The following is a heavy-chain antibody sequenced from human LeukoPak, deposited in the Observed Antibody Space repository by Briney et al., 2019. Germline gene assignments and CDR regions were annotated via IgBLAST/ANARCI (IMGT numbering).Heavy chain of an antibody. V-gene: IGHV4-38-2*01. Sequence: PSETLSLTCAVPGYSISSGYYWGWIRPPPGKGLEWVGIIYHSGSTYYNPSVKSRFTISVDTSKNYFSLNLRSLTAGATAVYYGASDSSGWYLGGPFDYWGQGTLVTVSS. J-gene: IGHJ4*02. CDR2: IYHSGST. CDR3: ASDSSGWYLGGPFDY. CDR1: GYSISSGYY. D-gene: IGHD6-19*01.